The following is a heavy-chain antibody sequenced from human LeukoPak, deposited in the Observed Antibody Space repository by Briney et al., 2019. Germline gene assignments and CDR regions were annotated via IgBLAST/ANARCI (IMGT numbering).Heavy chain of an antibody. J-gene: IGHJ4*02. D-gene: IGHD3-10*01. CDR3: AGRYYYGSGSPEYFDY. CDR2: INHSGST. CDR1: GESLSGYY. Sequence: PSETLSLTCAVFGESLSGYYWSWIRQPPGKGLEWIGEINHSGSTNYNPSLKSRVTISVDTSKNQFSLRLSSVTAADTAVYYCAGRYYYGSGSPEYFDYWGQGTLVTVSS. V-gene: IGHV4-34*01.